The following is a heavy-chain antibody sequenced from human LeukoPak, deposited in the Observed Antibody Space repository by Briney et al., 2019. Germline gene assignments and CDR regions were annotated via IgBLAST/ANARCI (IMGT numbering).Heavy chain of an antibody. CDR2: ISAYNGNT. CDR3: ARGLGYCSSTSCYTTGSFEFDY. J-gene: IGHJ4*02. V-gene: IGHV1-18*01. Sequence: GASVKVSCEASGYTFTSYGISWVRQAPGQGLEWMGWISAYNGNTNYAQKLQGRVTMTTDTSTSTAYMELRSLRSDDTAVYYCARGLGYCSSTSCYTTGSFEFDYWGQGTLVTVSS. CDR1: GYTFTSYG. D-gene: IGHD2-2*02.